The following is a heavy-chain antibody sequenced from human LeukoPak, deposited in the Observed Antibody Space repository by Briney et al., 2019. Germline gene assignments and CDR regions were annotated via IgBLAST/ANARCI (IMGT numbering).Heavy chain of an antibody. D-gene: IGHD3-22*01. CDR2: ISGSGSST. CDR3: AKGGSSGYYFPFDY. V-gene: IGHV3-23*01. CDR1: GFTFSSYA. Sequence: GASLRLSCAASGFTFSSYAMSWVRQAPGKGLEWVSAISGSGSSTYYADSVKGRFTISRDNSKNTLYLQMNSLRAEDTAVYYCAKGGSSGYYFPFDYWGQGTLVTVSS. J-gene: IGHJ4*02.